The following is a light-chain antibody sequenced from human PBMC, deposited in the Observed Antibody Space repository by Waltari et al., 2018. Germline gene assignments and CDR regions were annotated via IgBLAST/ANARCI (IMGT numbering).Light chain of an antibody. CDR1: QSVSSN. V-gene: IGKV3-15*01. CDR2: SVS. Sequence: EIVMTQSPATLSVSPGERATLPSRASQSVSSNLAWYQQKPGQAPRLLIYSVSTRATGIPARFSGSGSGTEFTLTISSLQSEDFAVYYCQQYNNWPPLTFGGGTKVEIK. J-gene: IGKJ4*01. CDR3: QQYNNWPPLT.